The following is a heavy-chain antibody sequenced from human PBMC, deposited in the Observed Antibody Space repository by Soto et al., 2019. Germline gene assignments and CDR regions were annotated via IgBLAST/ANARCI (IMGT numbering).Heavy chain of an antibody. CDR2: ISSDGSNK. CDR1: GFTGSSYG. J-gene: IGHJ4*02. V-gene: IGHV3-30*03. D-gene: IGHD3-22*01. CDR3: VGGYYFGDY. Sequence: QVQLVESGGGVVQPGRSLRLSCAASGFTGSSYGMHWVRQAPGKGLEWVAVISSDGSNKYYADSVKGRFTISRDNSKNTLYLQMNSLRAEDTTVYYCVGGYYFGDYLGQGTLVTVSS.